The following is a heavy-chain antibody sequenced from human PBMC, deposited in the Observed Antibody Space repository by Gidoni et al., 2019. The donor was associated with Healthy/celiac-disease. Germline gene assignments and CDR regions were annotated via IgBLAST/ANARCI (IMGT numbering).Heavy chain of an antibody. Sequence: QVQLQQWGAGLLKPSETLSLTCAVYGGSFSGYYWSWIRQPPGKGLEWIGEINHSGSTNYNPSLKSRVTISVDTSKNQFSLKLSSVTAADTAVYYCARGYRRYSGYDLSGSRRLLFDYWGQGTLVTVSS. CDR2: INHSGST. CDR1: GGSFSGYY. CDR3: ARGYRRYSGYDLSGSRRLLFDY. J-gene: IGHJ4*02. V-gene: IGHV4-34*01. D-gene: IGHD5-12*01.